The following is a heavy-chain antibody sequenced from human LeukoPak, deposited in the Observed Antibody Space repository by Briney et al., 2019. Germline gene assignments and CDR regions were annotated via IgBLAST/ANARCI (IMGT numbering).Heavy chain of an antibody. CDR3: AREGYIDFWSGYHGGFDY. CDR1: GGTFSSYA. V-gene: IGHV1-69*13. Sequence: SVKVSCKASGGTFSSYAISWVRQAPGQGLEWMGGIIPIFGTANYAQKFQGRVTITADESTSTAYMELSSLRSEDTALYYCAREGYIDFWSGYHGGFDYWGQGTLVTVSS. J-gene: IGHJ4*02. D-gene: IGHD3-3*01. CDR2: IIPIFGTA.